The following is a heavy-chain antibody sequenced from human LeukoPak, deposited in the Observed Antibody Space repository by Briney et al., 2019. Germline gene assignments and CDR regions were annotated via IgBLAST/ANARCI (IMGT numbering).Heavy chain of an antibody. J-gene: IGHJ4*02. V-gene: IGHV5-51*01. CDR2: IYPGDSDT. CDR3: ARRQGCSSTSCPPDY. CDR1: GYSFPSYW. Sequence: GESLKISCKGSGYSFPSYWIGWVRQMPGKGLEWMGIIYPGDSDTSYSPSFQGQVTISADKSISTAYLQWSSLKASDTAMYYCARRQGCSSTSCPPDYWGQGTLVTVSP. D-gene: IGHD2-2*01.